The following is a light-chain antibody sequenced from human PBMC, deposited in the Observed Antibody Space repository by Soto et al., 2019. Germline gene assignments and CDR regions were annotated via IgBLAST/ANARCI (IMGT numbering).Light chain of an antibody. J-gene: IGLJ1*01. CDR2: DIN. CDR3: VSYTSSSTYV. V-gene: IGLV2-14*01. Sequence: QSALTQPASVSGSPGQSITVSCTGTSSDIGGYIFVSWYQQHPGKAPKLMIYDINNRPSGVSKRFSGSKSGNTASLTISGLQAEDEADYYCVSYTSSSTYVFGTGTKLTVL. CDR1: SSDIGGYIF.